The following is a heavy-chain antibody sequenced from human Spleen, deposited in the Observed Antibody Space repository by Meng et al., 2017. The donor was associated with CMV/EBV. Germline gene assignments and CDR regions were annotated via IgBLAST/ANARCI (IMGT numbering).Heavy chain of an antibody. CDR1: GFTLSSYA. CDR2: IGSSSSYM. D-gene: IGHD3-3*01. CDR3: ARGGSYYDFWSTL. V-gene: IGHV3-21*01. Sequence: GESLKISCAASGFTLSSYAMNWVRQTPGKGLEWVSSIGSSSSYMYYSDSVKGRFTISRDNAKNSLYLQMNSLRVEDTAVYYCARGGSYYDFWSTLWGQGATVTVSS. J-gene: IGHJ6*02.